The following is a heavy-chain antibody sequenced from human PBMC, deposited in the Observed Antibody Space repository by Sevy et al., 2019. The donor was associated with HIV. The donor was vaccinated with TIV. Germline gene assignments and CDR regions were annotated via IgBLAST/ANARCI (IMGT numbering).Heavy chain of an antibody. CDR1: GFTFSSHW. J-gene: IGHJ6*02. V-gene: IGHV3-74*01. D-gene: IGHD3-3*01. Sequence: GGSLRLSCAASGFTFSSHWMFWVRQAPGKGLMWVSHINSHGTITNYADSVKGRFAISRDNAKNTVYLRMDSLRAEDSAGEYCASGGLLQSLEWSSYALDVWGQGTTVTVSS. CDR2: INSHGTIT. CDR3: ASGGLLQSLEWSSYALDV.